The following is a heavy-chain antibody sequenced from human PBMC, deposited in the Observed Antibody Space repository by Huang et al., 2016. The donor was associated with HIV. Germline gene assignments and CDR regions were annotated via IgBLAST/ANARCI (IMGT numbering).Heavy chain of an antibody. D-gene: IGHD2-15*01. CDR1: GGSISSSTYY. Sequence: QLQLQESGPGLVKPSETLSLTCTVSGGSISSSTYYWGWIRQPPGKGLEWIGTIYYSGSTYYNPSLKSRVTISVDTSKNQVSLKLSSVTAADTAVYYCASLRRVCSGGSCYGFDYWGQGTLVTVSS. V-gene: IGHV4-39*01. CDR3: ASLRRVCSGGSCYGFDY. CDR2: IYYSGST. J-gene: IGHJ4*02.